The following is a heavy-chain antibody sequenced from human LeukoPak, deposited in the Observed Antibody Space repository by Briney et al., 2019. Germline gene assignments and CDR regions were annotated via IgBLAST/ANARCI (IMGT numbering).Heavy chain of an antibody. D-gene: IGHD3-16*02. Sequence: PSETLSLTCSVSGGSINSYWWSWIRQPAGKGLEFIGRIYTTGMTNYNPSLKSRVSMSVDTSKNKFSLELRSVTAADTAVYFCARAGYTISSYPFDYWGQGALVTVSS. CDR1: GGSINSYW. J-gene: IGHJ4*02. CDR2: IYTTGMT. V-gene: IGHV4-4*07. CDR3: ARAGYTISSYPFDY.